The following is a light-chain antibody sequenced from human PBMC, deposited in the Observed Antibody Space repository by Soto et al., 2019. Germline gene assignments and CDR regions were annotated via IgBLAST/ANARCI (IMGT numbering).Light chain of an antibody. CDR3: KKYNSIKPT. CDR2: DAS. CDR1: QDISNS. V-gene: IGKV1-33*01. Sequence: IQITQSPSSLSSSVLYRVTITCQASQDISNSISWYQQRPGKAPKLVIHDASTLETGVPSRLSGSGSGTEFTLTITTLQSADIEKYYCKKYNSIKPTFGGXTKV. J-gene: IGKJ4*01.